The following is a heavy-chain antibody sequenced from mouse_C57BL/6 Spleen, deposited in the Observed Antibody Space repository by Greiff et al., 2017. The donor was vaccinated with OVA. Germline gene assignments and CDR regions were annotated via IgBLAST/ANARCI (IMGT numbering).Heavy chain of an antibody. CDR3: ARSLGSSYGFDY. CDR1: GYAFSSYW. CDR2: IYPGGGDT. V-gene: IGHV1-80*01. D-gene: IGHD1-1*01. Sequence: QVQLQQSGAELVKPGASVKISCKASGYAFSSYWMNWVKQRPGKGLEWIGQIYPGGGDTNYNGKFKGKATLTADKSSSTAYMQLSSLTSEDSAVYFCARSLGSSYGFDYWGQGTTLTVSS. J-gene: IGHJ2*01.